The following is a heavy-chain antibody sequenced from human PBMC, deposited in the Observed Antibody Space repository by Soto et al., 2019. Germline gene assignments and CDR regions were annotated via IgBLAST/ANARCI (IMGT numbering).Heavy chain of an antibody. Sequence: EALDISSQASGYTFSCYWIGWVRKMRWKGLEWMGVIFPDDSKVTYSPSFEGQVTISADKSITTAYLQWSRLKASDTAKYYCARRLYDTSGYRSFDYCGQGTQVTVSS. J-gene: IGHJ4*02. CDR3: ARRLYDTSGYRSFDY. CDR2: IFPDDSKV. V-gene: IGHV5-51*01. CDR1: GYTFSCYW. D-gene: IGHD3-22*01.